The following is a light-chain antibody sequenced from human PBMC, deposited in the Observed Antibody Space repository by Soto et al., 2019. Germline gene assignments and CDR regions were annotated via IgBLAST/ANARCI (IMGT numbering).Light chain of an antibody. V-gene: IGLV2-23*01. J-gene: IGLJ1*01. CDR3: CSYAAGSDV. CDR2: EGS. CDR1: SSDVGSYNL. Sequence: QSVLTQPASVSGSPGQSITISCTGTSSDVGSYNLVSWYQQHPGKAPKLMIYEGSKRPSGVSNRFSGSKSGNTASLTISGLQAEDEADYYCCSYAAGSDVFGTGTKVTVL.